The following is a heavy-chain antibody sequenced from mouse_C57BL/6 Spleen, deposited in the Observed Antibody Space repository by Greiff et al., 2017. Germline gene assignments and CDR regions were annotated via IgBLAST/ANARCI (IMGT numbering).Heavy chain of an antibody. J-gene: IGHJ3*01. CDR2: IDPSDSEP. CDR1: SYTFTSYW. V-gene: IGHV1-52*01. D-gene: IGHD2-4*01. CDR3: ARRDYDAWFAY. Sequence: QVQLQQPGAELVRPGSSVKLSCKASSYTFTSYWMHWVKQMPIQGLEWIGNIDPSDSEPHYNQKFKDKATLTVDKSSSTAYMQLSSLTSADSAVDYCARRDYDAWFAYWGQGTLVTVSA.